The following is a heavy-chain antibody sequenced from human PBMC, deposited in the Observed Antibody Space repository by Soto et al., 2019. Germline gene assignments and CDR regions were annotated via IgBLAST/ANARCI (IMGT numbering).Heavy chain of an antibody. CDR3: ARDGEYSSSRYYYYGMGV. Sequence: AASVKVSCKASGYTFTSYGISWVRQAPGQGLEWMGWISAYNGKTNYAQKLQGRVTMTTDTSTSTAYMELRSLRSEDTAVYYCARDGEYSSSRYYYYGMGVWGQGPTGTVSS. D-gene: IGHD6-6*01. CDR2: ISAYNGKT. V-gene: IGHV1-18*04. J-gene: IGHJ6*02. CDR1: GYTFTSYG.